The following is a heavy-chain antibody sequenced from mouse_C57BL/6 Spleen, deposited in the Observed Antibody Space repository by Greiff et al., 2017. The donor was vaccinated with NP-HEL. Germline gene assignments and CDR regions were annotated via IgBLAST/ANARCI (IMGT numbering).Heavy chain of an antibody. D-gene: IGHD1-1*01. Sequence: VQLQQSGAELVRPGASVKLSCKASGYTFTDYYINWVKQRPGQGLEWIARIYPGSGNTYYNEKFKGKATLTAEKSSSNAYMQLSSLTSEDSAGEVWARCYGSSYEGYFDVWGTGTTVTVSS. CDR1: GYTFTDYY. CDR2: IYPGSGNT. J-gene: IGHJ1*03. V-gene: IGHV1-76*01. CDR3: ARCYGSSYEGYFDV.